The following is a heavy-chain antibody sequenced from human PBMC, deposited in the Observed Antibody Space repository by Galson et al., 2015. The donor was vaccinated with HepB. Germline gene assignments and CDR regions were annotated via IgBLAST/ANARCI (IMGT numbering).Heavy chain of an antibody. CDR1: GFTFSSYA. CDR3: AKENSSSWYDYYYYGMDV. CDR2: ISGSGGST. D-gene: IGHD6-13*01. Sequence: SLRLSCAASGFTFSSYAMSWVRQAPGKGLEWVSAISGSGGSTYYADSVKGRFTISRDNSKNTLYMQMNSLRAEDTAVYYCAKENSSSWYDYYYYGMDVWGQGTTVTVSS. J-gene: IGHJ6*02. V-gene: IGHV3-23*01.